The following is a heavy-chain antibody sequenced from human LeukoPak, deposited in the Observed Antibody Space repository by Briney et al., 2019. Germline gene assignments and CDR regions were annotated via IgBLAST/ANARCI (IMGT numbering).Heavy chain of an antibody. CDR2: IYYSGST. J-gene: IGHJ4*02. V-gene: IGHV4-59*08. CDR3: ARQRQWLDYIDY. D-gene: IGHD6-19*01. Sequence: SETLSLTCTVSGGSISTYYWSWIRQPPGKGLEGIGYIYYSGSTNYNPSLKSRVTISVDTSKNQFSLKLSSVTAADTAVYYCARQRQWLDYIDYWGQGTLVTVSS. CDR1: GGSISTYY.